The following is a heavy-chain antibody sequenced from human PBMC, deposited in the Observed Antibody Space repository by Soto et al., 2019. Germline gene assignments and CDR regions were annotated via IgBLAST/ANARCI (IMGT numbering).Heavy chain of an antibody. V-gene: IGHV4-31*03. D-gene: IGHD2-15*01. J-gene: IGHJ4*02. CDR2: IYYSGST. CDR3: ARGGDCSGGSCGVDY. CDR1: GGSISSGGYY. Sequence: KTSETLALTCTVSGGSISSGGYYWSWIRQHPGKGLEWIGYIYYSGSTYYNPSLKSRVTISVDTSKNQFSLKLSSVTAADTAVYYCARGGDCSGGSCGVDYWGQGTLVTVSS.